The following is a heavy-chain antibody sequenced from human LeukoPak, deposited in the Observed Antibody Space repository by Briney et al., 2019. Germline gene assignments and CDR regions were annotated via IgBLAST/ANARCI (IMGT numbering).Heavy chain of an antibody. V-gene: IGHV3-73*01. CDR3: TIGGVSPGDAFDI. CDR1: GFTFSGSA. CDR2: IRSKANSYAT. D-gene: IGHD3-16*01. Sequence: GGSLRLSCAASGFTFSGSAMHWVRQASGKGLEWVGRIRSKANSYATAYAASVKGRFTISRDDSKNTAYLQMNSLKTEDTAVYYCTIGGVSPGDAFDIWGQGTMVTVSS. J-gene: IGHJ3*02.